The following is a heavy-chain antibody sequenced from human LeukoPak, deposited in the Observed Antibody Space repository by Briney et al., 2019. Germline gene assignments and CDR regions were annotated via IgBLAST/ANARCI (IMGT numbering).Heavy chain of an antibody. CDR3: ARWARYCSSGSCYSWFDP. Sequence: GGSLRLSCAASGFTFRSYWMSWVRQAPGKGLEWVANMKLDGSEEYYVDSVKGRFIISSDNAKNSLYLQMNSLRVDDTAVYYCARWARYCSSGSCYSWFDPWGQGTLVTVSS. V-gene: IGHV3-7*01. J-gene: IGHJ5*02. CDR2: MKLDGSEE. CDR1: GFTFRSYW. D-gene: IGHD2-15*01.